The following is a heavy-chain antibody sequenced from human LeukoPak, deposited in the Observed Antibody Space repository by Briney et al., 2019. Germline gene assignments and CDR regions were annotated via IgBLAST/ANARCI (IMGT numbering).Heavy chain of an antibody. CDR2: IYYSGST. D-gene: IGHD3-9*01. CDR3: AREIRYFDWLNWFDP. V-gene: IGHV4-59*01. CDR1: GGSISSYY. Sequence: SETLSLTCTVSGGSISSYYWSWIRQPPGKGLEWIGYIYYSGSTNYNPSLKSRVTISVDTSKNQFSLKLSSVTAADTAVYYCAREIRYFDWLNWFDPWGQGTLVTVSS. J-gene: IGHJ5*02.